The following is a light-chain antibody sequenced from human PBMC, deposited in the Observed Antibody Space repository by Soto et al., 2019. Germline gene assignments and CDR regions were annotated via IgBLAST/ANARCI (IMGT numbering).Light chain of an antibody. CDR2: GNS. Sequence: QSVLTQPPSVSGAPGQRVTISCTGSSSNIGAGYDVHWYQQLPGTAPKLLIYGNSNRPSGVPDRFSGSKSGTSASLAITGLQAEDEADYDCQSYDRSLSGKVFGGGTKLTVL. J-gene: IGLJ2*01. V-gene: IGLV1-40*01. CDR3: QSYDRSLSGKV. CDR1: SSNIGAGYD.